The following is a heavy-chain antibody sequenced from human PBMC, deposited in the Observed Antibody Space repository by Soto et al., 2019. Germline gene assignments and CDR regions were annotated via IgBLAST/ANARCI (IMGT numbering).Heavy chain of an antibody. CDR3: ARDVWEGDFWSGFTPRYYYYGMDV. V-gene: IGHV3-30-3*01. D-gene: IGHD3-3*01. Sequence: AGGSLRLSCTASGFTFNSHTMHWVRQAPGEGLEWVAVISYDGSYKFYADSVKGRFTISRDNAKNSLYLQMNSLRAEDTAVYYCARDVWEGDFWSGFTPRYYYYGMDVWGQGTTVTVSS. J-gene: IGHJ6*02. CDR1: GFTFNSHT. CDR2: ISYDGSYK.